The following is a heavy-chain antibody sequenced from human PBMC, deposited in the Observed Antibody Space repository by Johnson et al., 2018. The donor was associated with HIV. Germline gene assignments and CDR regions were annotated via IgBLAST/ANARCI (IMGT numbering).Heavy chain of an antibody. D-gene: IGHD2-8*02. J-gene: IGHJ3*01. CDR1: GFTFSSYA. Sequence: QMHLVESGGGLVQPGGSLRLSCAASGFTFSSYAMSWVRQAPGKGLEWVAVISSDGSNKYYADSVKGRFTISRDNSKKTLSLQMNSLRVADTAVYYCVKDLYCTGGICRTDAFDVWGQGTTVTVSA. CDR3: VKDLYCTGGICRTDAFDV. CDR2: ISSDGSNK. V-gene: IGHV3-30-3*01.